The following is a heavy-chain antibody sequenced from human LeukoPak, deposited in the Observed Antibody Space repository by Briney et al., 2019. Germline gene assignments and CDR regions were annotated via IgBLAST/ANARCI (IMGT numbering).Heavy chain of an antibody. V-gene: IGHV1-69*06. J-gene: IGHJ4*02. CDR1: GYTFTSYA. CDR3: ARDGIAVSGELY. Sequence: SVKVSCKASGYTFTSYAISWVRQAPGQGLEWMGGIIPIFGTANYAQKFQGRVTITADKSTSTAYMELSRLRSDDTAVYYCARDGIAVSGELYWGQGTLVTVSS. D-gene: IGHD6-19*01. CDR2: IIPIFGTA.